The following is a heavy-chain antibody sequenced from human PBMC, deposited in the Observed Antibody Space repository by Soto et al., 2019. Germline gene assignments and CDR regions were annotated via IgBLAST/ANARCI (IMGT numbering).Heavy chain of an antibody. CDR3: ERVYCSAASCQYFDY. CDR2: LTGNGVST. D-gene: IGHD2-15*01. V-gene: IGHV3-23*01. J-gene: IGHJ4*02. Sequence: EVQLLESGGDLVQPGGSLRLSCAASGFTFSSYAMSWVRQAPGKGLERVSSLTGNGVSTFYADSVKGRFTISRDNSKNTLYLQMDSLRAEDTAVYYCERVYCSAASCQYFDYWGKGTLVTVSS. CDR1: GFTFSSYA.